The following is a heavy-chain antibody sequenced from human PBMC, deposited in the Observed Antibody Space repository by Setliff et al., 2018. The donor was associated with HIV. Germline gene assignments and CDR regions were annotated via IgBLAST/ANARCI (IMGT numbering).Heavy chain of an antibody. J-gene: IGHJ5*02. V-gene: IGHV3-23*01. CDR3: AKDQTAMGGNWFDP. CDR1: GFTFSDYD. Sequence: QPSETLSLSCAASGFTFSDYDMHWVRQAPGKGLEWVSVIGGSGVSTYYAESVKGRFTISRDNSKNTLFLQMNSLRAEDTAVYYCAKDQTAMGGNWFDPWGQGTLVTVSS. CDR2: IGGSGVST. D-gene: IGHD6-19*01.